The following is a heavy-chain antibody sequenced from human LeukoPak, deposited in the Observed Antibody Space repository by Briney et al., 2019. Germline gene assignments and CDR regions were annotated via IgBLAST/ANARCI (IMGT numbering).Heavy chain of an antibody. J-gene: IGHJ4*02. Sequence: GGSLRLSCAASGFSFSTYSMTWVRQAPGKGLEWVSSISGTGSYIYYADSVKGRFTISRDNAKNSLNLQMNSLRVEDTALYYCASFGSLYGEQWLDFDYWGQGTLVTVSS. CDR1: GFSFSTYS. CDR2: ISGTGSYI. CDR3: ASFGSLYGEQWLDFDY. V-gene: IGHV3-21*01. D-gene: IGHD6-19*01.